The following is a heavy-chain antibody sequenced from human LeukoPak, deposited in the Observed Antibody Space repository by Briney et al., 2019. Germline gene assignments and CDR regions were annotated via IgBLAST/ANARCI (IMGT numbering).Heavy chain of an antibody. D-gene: IGHD2-15*01. J-gene: IGHJ6*02. Sequence: PSETLSLTCTVSGGSVSSGSYYWSWIRQPPGKGLEWIGYIYYSGSTNYNPSLKSRVTISVDTSKNQFSLKLSSATAADTAVYYCARVSRGSTKSSYYYGMDVWGQGTTVTVSS. CDR2: IYYSGST. CDR1: GGSVSSGSYY. V-gene: IGHV4-61*01. CDR3: ARVSRGSTKSSYYYGMDV.